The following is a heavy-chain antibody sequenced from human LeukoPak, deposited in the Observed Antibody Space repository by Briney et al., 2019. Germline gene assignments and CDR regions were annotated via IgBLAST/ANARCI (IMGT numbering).Heavy chain of an antibody. D-gene: IGHD3-10*01. CDR2: INPNSGGT. CDR3: AKSYYGSGSYSDYYYYMDV. J-gene: IGHJ6*03. Sequence: ASVKVSCKASGYTFTSYYIHWVRQAPGQGLEWMGWINPNSGGTNYAQKFQGRVTMTRDTSISTAYMELSRLRSDDTAVYYCAKSYYGSGSYSDYYYYMDVWGKGTTVTVSS. V-gene: IGHV1-2*02. CDR1: GYTFTSYY.